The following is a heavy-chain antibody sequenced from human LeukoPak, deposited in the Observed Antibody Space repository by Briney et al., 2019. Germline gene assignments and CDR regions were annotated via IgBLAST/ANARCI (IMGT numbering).Heavy chain of an antibody. V-gene: IGHV3-21*01. CDR2: ISSSSSYI. CDR1: GFTFSGYA. J-gene: IGHJ4*02. D-gene: IGHD5-12*01. CDR3: ARAGYGNFDY. Sequence: PGGSLRLSCAASGFTFSGYAMAWVRQAPGKGLEWVSSISSSSSYIYYADSVKGRFTISRDNAKNSLYLQMNSLRAEDTAVYYCARAGYGNFDYWGQGTLVTVSS.